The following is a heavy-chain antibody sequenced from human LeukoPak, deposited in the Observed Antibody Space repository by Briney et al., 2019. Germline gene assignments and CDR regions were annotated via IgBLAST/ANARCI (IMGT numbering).Heavy chain of an antibody. CDR1: GGSISSSCYY. D-gene: IGHD3-9*01. CDR3: ARDNDILTGYSHPFDY. V-gene: IGHV4-39*07. J-gene: IGHJ4*02. Sequence: SETLSLTCTVSGGSISSSCYYWGWIREPPGKGLEWIGSIYYSGSTYYNPSLKSRVTISVDTSKNQFSLKLSSVTAADTAVYYCARDNDILTGYSHPFDYWGQGTLVTVSS. CDR2: IYYSGST.